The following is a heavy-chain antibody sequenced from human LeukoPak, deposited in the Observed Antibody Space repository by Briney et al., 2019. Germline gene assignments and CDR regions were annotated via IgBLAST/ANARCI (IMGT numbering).Heavy chain of an antibody. Sequence: SETLSLTCTVSGGSISSYYWSWIRQPAGKGLEWIGRIYTSGSTNYNPSLKSRVTMSVDMSKNQFSLKLSSVTAADTAVYYCARDDSTYSSSRGYYYYGMDVWGQGTTVTVSS. CDR1: GGSISSYY. CDR3: ARDDSTYSSSRGYYYYGMDV. V-gene: IGHV4-4*07. CDR2: IYTSGST. J-gene: IGHJ6*02. D-gene: IGHD6-6*01.